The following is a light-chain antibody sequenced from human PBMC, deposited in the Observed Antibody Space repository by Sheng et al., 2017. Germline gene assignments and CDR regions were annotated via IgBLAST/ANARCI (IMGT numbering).Light chain of an antibody. V-gene: IGLV2-8*01. Sequence: QSALTQPPSASGSPGQSVTISCTGTSSDVGGYNYVSWYQHHPGKAPKLMIYEVSKRPSGVPDRFSGSKSGNTASLTVSGLQAEDEADYYCSSYTSSSTLDYVFGTGTKVTV. CDR1: SSDVGGYNY. CDR3: SSYTSSSTLDYV. J-gene: IGLJ1*01. CDR2: EVS.